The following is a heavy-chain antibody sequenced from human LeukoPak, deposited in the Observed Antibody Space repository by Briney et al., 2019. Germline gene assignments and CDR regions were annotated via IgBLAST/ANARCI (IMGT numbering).Heavy chain of an antibody. CDR1: GYSFSTFG. V-gene: IGHV1-18*01. CDR2: INPANDNT. CDR3: ARYLDYYDSRYSTKTFDS. J-gene: IGHJ4*02. D-gene: IGHD3-22*01. Sequence: GASVKVSCKAFGYSFSTFGITWVRQAPGQGLEWVGWINPANDNTNFAQKFDDRVTMTTDKATSTAYMEWRSLRSDDTAVYFCARYLDYYDSRYSTKTFDSWGQGTQVTVSS.